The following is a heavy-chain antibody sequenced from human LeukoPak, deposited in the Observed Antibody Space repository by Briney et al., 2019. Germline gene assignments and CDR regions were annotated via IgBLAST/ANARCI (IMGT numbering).Heavy chain of an antibody. CDR1: GYTFTSYY. Sequence: ASVKVSCKASGYTFTSYYMHWVRQAPGQGLEWMGWISAYNGNTNYAQKLQGRVTMTTGTSTSTAYMELRSLRSDDTAVYYCARVGPRGYCSSTSCPSPYYFDYWGQGTLVTVSS. V-gene: IGHV1-18*04. CDR2: ISAYNGNT. D-gene: IGHD2-2*01. J-gene: IGHJ4*02. CDR3: ARVGPRGYCSSTSCPSPYYFDY.